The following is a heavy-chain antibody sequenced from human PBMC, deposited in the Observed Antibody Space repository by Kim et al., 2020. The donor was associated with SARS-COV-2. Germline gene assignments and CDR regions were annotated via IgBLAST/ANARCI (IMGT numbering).Heavy chain of an antibody. CDR3: AKGALIDYYDNRGYPDY. D-gene: IGHD3-22*01. V-gene: IGHV3-30*18. CDR1: GFTFSSYG. CDR2: ISYDGSNE. Sequence: GGSLRLSCAASGFTFSSYGMHWVRQAPGKGLEWVAVISYDGSNEYYGDSVKGRITISRDNSKNMLYLQMNSLRAEDTAVYYCAKGALIDYYDNRGYPDYWGQGTLVIVSS. J-gene: IGHJ4*02.